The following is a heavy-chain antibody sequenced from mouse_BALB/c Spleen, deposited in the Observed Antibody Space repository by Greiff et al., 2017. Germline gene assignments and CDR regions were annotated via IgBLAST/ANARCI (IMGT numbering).Heavy chain of an antibody. CDR2: ISNGGGST. V-gene: IGHV5-12-2*01. D-gene: IGHD1-1*01. CDR1: GFTFSSYT. Sequence: EVQLVESGGGLVQPGGSLKLSCAASGFTFSSYTMSWVRQTPEKRLEWVAYISNGGGSTYYPDTVKGRFTISRDNAKNTLHLQMSSLKSEDTAMYYCARHNYYGSSYPFAYWGQGTLVTVSA. CDR3: ARHNYYGSSYPFAY. J-gene: IGHJ3*01.